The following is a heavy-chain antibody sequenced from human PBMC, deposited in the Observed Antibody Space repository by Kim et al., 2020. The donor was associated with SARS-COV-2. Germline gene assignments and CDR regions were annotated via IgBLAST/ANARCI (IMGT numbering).Heavy chain of an antibody. D-gene: IGHD3-22*01. J-gene: IGHJ6*02. CDR3: ARGQIDSSGSRMDV. Sequence: AQKLQGWFTMTRDTSISTAYMELNRLRSDDTAVYYCARGQIDSSGSRMDVWGQGTTVTVSS. V-gene: IGHV1-2*04.